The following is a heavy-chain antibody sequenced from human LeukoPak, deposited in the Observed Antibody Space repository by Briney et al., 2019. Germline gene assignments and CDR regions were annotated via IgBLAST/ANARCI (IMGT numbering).Heavy chain of an antibody. CDR3: ARGLYDSSDWGAFDI. V-gene: IGHV1-2*02. CDR1: GYTFTSYG. J-gene: IGHJ3*02. D-gene: IGHD3-22*01. CDR2: ISPNSGGT. Sequence: ASVEVSCKASGYTFTSYGISWVRQAPGQGLEWMGWISPNSGGTNYAQKFQGRVTMTRDTSISTAYMELSRLRSDDTAVYYCARGLYDSSDWGAFDIWGQGTMVTVSS.